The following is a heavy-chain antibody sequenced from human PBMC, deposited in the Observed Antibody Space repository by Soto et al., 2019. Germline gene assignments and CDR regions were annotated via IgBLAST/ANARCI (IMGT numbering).Heavy chain of an antibody. Sequence: QVHLVQSSAEVKKPGSSVKVSCKASGGTFTSTAFSWVRQAPGQGLEWMGGIIPVLGTPNYAQKFQAGLTVTADASTTTVHMELSSLRPDDTAVYYCASSAGLDPLLNYYGLNVWGQGTTVTVSS. V-gene: IGHV1-69*01. CDR3: ASSAGLDPLLNYYGLNV. D-gene: IGHD6-13*01. CDR2: IIPVLGTP. CDR1: GGTFTSTA. J-gene: IGHJ6*02.